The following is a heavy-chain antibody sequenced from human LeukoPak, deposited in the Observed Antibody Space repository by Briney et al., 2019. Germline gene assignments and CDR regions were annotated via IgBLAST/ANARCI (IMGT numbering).Heavy chain of an antibody. Sequence: GASLRLSCAASGFTFSSYAMSWVRQAPGKGLEWVSAISGSGGSTYYADSVKGRFTISRDNSKNTLYLQMNSLRGEDTAIYYCAKGSSSSGYYYYYGMDVWGQGTTVTVSS. CDR1: GFTFSSYA. J-gene: IGHJ6*02. V-gene: IGHV3-23*01. CDR3: AKGSSSSGYYYYYGMDV. CDR2: ISGSGGST. D-gene: IGHD6-6*01.